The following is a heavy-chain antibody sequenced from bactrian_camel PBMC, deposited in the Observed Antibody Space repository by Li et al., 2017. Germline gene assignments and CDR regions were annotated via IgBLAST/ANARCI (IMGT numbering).Heavy chain of an antibody. CDR2: VGSGGIT. J-gene: IGHJ4*01. CDR3: ALRQRTGLWVLPSLDESDYSY. Sequence: VQLVESGGDSVQAGGSLRLSCQGSGYAYSGDRMAWFRQAPGKEREGIASVGSGGITKYADSIKGRFTLDQDDSKNTLDLVMNSLKREDSATYYCALRQRTGLWVLPSLDESDYSYWGQGTQVTVS. D-gene: IGHD3*01. CDR1: GYAYSGDR. V-gene: IGHV3S55*01.